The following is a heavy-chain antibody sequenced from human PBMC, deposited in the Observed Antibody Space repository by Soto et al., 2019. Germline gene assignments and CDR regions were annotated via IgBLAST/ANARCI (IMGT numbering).Heavy chain of an antibody. D-gene: IGHD2-15*01. CDR1: GYTFTSYG. V-gene: IGHV1-18*04. Sequence: ASVKISCKASGYTFTSYGISWVRQAPGQGLEWMGWISAYNGNTNYAQKLQGRVTMTTDTSTSTAYMELRSLRSDDTAVYYCARDSAVVVGPWFDPWGEGTLVTVSS. J-gene: IGHJ5*02. CDR2: ISAYNGNT. CDR3: ARDSAVVVGPWFDP.